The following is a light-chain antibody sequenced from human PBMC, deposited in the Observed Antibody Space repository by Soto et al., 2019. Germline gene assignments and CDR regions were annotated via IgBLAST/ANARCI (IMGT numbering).Light chain of an antibody. CDR2: DAS. J-gene: IGKJ1*01. Sequence: DIQMTQSPSTLSASVGDRVTITCRASQSISSWLAWYQQKPGKAPKLLIFDASTLESGVPSRFSGSGSGTEFTLAISSLQPDDFATYYCQQYKGYPWTFGQGTKVDI. CDR1: QSISSW. CDR3: QQYKGYPWT. V-gene: IGKV1-5*01.